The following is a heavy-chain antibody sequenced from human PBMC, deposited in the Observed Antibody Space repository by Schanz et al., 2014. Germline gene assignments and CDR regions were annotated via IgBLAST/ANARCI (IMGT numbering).Heavy chain of an antibody. CDR2: IYSDGRT. CDR3: AKRCSSTSCSHGAFDI. D-gene: IGHD2-2*01. CDR1: GFTVSSNY. Sequence: HLVESGGGLIQPGGSLRLSCVASGFTVSSNYMSWVRQAPGKGLEWVSVIYSDGRTYYGDSVKGRFTISRDNSKNTLYLQMNSLRDEDTAMYYCAKRCSSTSCSHGAFDIWGQGTMVTVSS. V-gene: IGHV3-53*01. J-gene: IGHJ3*02.